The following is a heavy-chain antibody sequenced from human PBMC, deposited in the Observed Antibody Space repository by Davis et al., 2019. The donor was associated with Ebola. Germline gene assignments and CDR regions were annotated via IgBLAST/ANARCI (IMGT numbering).Heavy chain of an antibody. Sequence: GESLKISCTASAFTLGDAWMGWVRQAPGKGLEWVGRIKSKSAGGTTDHAPPVRGRFLISRDESRNTLYLQMTSLRTEDTAVYFFTTDRGIAGRPPFGRRGQGNLVTRSS. J-gene: IGHJ4*01. CDR2: IKSKSAGGTT. CDR3: TTDRGIAGRPPFGR. CDR1: AFTLGDAW. D-gene: IGHD6-6*01. V-gene: IGHV3-15*01.